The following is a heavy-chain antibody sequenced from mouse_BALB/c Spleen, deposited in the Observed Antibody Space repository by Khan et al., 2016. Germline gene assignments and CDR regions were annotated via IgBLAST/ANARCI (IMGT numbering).Heavy chain of an antibody. CDR2: INTYTGQP. CDR3: ARLYPYYTMDY. V-gene: IGHV9-3-1*01. CDR1: GYTFTNYG. J-gene: IGHJ4*01. Sequence: QIQLVQSGPEMKKPGETVKISCMASGYTFTNYGVNWVKQAPGKGLKWLGWINTYTGQPTYGDDFKGRFAFSLETSASTAYLQSNNLENEDTATYFCARLYPYYTMDYWGHGTSVTVSS.